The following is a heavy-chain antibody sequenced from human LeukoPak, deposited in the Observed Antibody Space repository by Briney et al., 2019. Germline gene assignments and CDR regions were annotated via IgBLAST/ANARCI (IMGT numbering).Heavy chain of an antibody. V-gene: IGHV3-30*18. Sequence: GGSLRLSCAASGFTFSSYGMHWVRQAPGKVLEWVAVISYDGSNKYYADSVKGRFTISRDNSKNTLYLQMNSLRAEDTAVYYCAKDLANYYYYGMDVWGQGTTVTVSS. CDR3: AKDLANYYYYGMDV. D-gene: IGHD5-12*01. CDR2: ISYDGSNK. CDR1: GFTFSSYG. J-gene: IGHJ6*02.